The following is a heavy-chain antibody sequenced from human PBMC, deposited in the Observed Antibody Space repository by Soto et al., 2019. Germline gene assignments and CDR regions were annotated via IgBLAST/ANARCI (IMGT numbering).Heavy chain of an antibody. J-gene: IGHJ4*02. Sequence: QITLRESAPTLVKPTQTLTLTCTFSGFSLSTSGVGVGWIRQPPGKALEWLALIYWNDDSRYSPSLKSRLTITKDTSKNQAVLTMTNMDPVDTGTYYCVHSPGYCTGGSCNYFDNWGQGTLVTVSS. CDR3: VHSPGYCTGGSCNYFDN. CDR1: GFSLSTSGVG. CDR2: IYWNDDS. V-gene: IGHV2-5*01. D-gene: IGHD2-15*01.